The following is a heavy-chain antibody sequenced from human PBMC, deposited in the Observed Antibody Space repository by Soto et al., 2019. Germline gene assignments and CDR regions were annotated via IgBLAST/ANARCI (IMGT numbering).Heavy chain of an antibody. Sequence: SETLSLTCTVSGGSISSYYWSWIRQPPGKGLEWIGYIYYSGSTNYNPYLKSRVTISVDTSKNQFSLNLSSVTAADTAVYYCASKHRRFRDIWFDPWGQGPRVTSPQ. CDR3: ASKHRRFRDIWFDP. V-gene: IGHV4-59*08. CDR2: IYYSGST. CDR1: GGSISSYY. J-gene: IGHJ5*02. D-gene: IGHD3-10*01.